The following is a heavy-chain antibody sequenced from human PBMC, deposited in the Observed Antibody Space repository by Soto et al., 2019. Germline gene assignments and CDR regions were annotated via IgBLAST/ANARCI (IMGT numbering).Heavy chain of an antibody. CDR1: GFTFSSYW. J-gene: IGHJ6*02. CDR3: ARGVAAAGDV. V-gene: IGHV3-74*01. CDR2: INSDGSTT. D-gene: IGHD6-13*01. Sequence: GGSLILSCAASGFTFSSYWMHWVRQAPGKGLVWVSRINSDGSTTTYADSVKGRFTISRDNAKNTLYLQMNSLRAEDTAVYYCARGVAAAGDVWGQGTTVTVSS.